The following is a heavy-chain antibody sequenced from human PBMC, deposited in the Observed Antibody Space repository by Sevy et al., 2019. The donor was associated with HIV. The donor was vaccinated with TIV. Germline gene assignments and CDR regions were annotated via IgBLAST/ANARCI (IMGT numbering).Heavy chain of an antibody. CDR2: IYHSGST. CDR1: GGSISSGGYS. D-gene: IGHD3-3*01. CDR3: ARVRGDFWSGYDAFDI. Sequence: SETLSLTCAVSGGSISSGGYSWSWIRQPPGKGLEWIGYIYHSGSTYYNPSLKSRVTISVDRSKNQFSLKLSSVTAADTAEYYCARVRGDFWSGYDAFDIWGQGTMVTVSS. J-gene: IGHJ3*02. V-gene: IGHV4-30-2*01.